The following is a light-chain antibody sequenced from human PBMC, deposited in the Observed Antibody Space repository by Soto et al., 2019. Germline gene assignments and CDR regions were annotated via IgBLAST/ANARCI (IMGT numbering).Light chain of an antibody. J-gene: IGKJ4*01. CDR1: QDISSW. Sequence: DIQMTHSPSSVSSSVVYSVFITCRASQDISSWVAWYQQKPGKAPKLLISAATNLQGGVPRRFSGSGSGTDFTLIISSLQPEDVATYFCQQGDSFPFTFGGGTKVDI. V-gene: IGKV1-12*01. CDR2: AAT. CDR3: QQGDSFPFT.